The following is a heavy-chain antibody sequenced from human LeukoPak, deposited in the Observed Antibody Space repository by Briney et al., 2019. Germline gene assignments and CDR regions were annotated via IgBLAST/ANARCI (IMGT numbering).Heavy chain of an antibody. Sequence: GGSLRLSCAASGFTFSSYGMHWVRQAPGKGLEWVAVIWYDGSNKYYADSVKGRFTISRDNSKNTLYLQMNSLRAEDTAVYYCTTAPAAYTFDYWGQGTLVTVSS. CDR1: GFTFSSYG. D-gene: IGHD2-2*01. CDR2: IWYDGSNK. CDR3: TTAPAAYTFDY. J-gene: IGHJ4*02. V-gene: IGHV3-33*01.